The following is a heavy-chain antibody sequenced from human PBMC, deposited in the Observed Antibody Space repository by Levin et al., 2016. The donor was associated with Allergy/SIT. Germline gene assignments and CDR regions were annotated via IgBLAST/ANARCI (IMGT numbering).Heavy chain of an antibody. J-gene: IGHJ6*04. V-gene: IGHV1-69*01. D-gene: IGHD2-21*02. Sequence: WVRQAPGQGLEWMGGIIPIFGTANYAQKFQGRVTITADESTSTAYMELSSLRSEDTAVYYCARRIVDCGGDCYPDVWGKGTTVTVSS. CDR2: IIPIFGTA. CDR3: ARRIVDCGGDCYPDV.